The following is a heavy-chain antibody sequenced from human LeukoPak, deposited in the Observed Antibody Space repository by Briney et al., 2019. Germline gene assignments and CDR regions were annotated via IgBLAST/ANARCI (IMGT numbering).Heavy chain of an antibody. Sequence: SETLSLTCAVYGGSFSGYYWSWIRQPPGKGLEWIGEINHSGSTNYNPSLKSRVTISVDTSKSQFSLKLSSVTAADTAVYYCARDTGYYPHWYFDLWGRGTLVTVSS. D-gene: IGHD3-9*01. J-gene: IGHJ2*01. CDR2: INHSGST. CDR3: ARDTGYYPHWYFDL. CDR1: GGSFSGYY. V-gene: IGHV4-34*01.